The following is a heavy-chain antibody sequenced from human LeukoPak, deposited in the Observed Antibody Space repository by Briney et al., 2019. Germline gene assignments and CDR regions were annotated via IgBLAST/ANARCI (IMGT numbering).Heavy chain of an antibody. Sequence: GGSLRLSCAASGFTFSSYWMTWVRQAPGKGLEWVANINQGGSEKYYVDSVKGRFTISRDNAKNSLYLQMNRLRAEDTAVYYCARDATRGGDFDYWGQGTLVTVSS. CDR3: ARDATRGGDFDY. D-gene: IGHD3-16*01. V-gene: IGHV3-7*01. CDR2: INQGGSEK. J-gene: IGHJ4*02. CDR1: GFTFSSYW.